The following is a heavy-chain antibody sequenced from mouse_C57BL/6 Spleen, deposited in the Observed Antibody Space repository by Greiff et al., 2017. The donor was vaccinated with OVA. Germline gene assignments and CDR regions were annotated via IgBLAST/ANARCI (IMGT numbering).Heavy chain of an antibody. V-gene: IGHV1-61*01. D-gene: IGHD1-1*01. CDR1: GYTFTSYW. CDR2: IYPSDSET. J-gene: IGHJ4*01. CDR3: ASPHYYGSSPFAMDY. Sequence: VQLQQPGAELVRPGSSVKLSCKASGYTFTSYWMDWVKQRPGQGLEWIGNIYPSDSETHYNQKFKDKATLTVDKSSSTAYMQLSSLTSEDSAVYYCASPHYYGSSPFAMDYWGQGTSVTVSS.